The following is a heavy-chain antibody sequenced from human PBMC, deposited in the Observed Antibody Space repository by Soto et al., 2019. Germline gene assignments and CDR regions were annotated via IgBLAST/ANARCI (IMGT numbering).Heavy chain of an antibody. Sequence: VQLLESGGGLVQPGGSLRLSCAASEFTFSSYSMIWVRQAPGKGLEWVSGVNGDGDITYYAESVKGRFTISRDNSKNTLYLQMNSLRAEDTAVFYCARGHFGVTMDVWGQGTTVTVSS. CDR3: ARGHFGVTMDV. CDR2: VNGDGDIT. V-gene: IGHV3-23*01. D-gene: IGHD3-3*01. CDR1: EFTFSSYS. J-gene: IGHJ6*02.